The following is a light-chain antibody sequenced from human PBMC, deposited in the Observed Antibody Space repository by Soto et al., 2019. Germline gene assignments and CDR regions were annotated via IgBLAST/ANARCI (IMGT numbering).Light chain of an antibody. CDR1: QSVSSN. J-gene: IGKJ1*01. Sequence: EIVMTQSPATLSVSPGERATLSCRVSQSVSSNLAWYQQKPGQAPRLLIYGASTRATGIPARFSGSRSGTEFTLTISSLQSEDFAVYYCQQYNNWPRTFGQGTKVEIE. V-gene: IGKV3-15*01. CDR3: QQYNNWPRT. CDR2: GAS.